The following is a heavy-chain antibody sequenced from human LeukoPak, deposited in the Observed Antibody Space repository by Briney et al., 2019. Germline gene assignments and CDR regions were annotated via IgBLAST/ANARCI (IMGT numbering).Heavy chain of an antibody. J-gene: IGHJ4*02. CDR2: INLDGSER. CDR1: GFTFSGHS. CDR3: GRVIAGAIDY. V-gene: IGHV3-7*01. Sequence: GGTLRLSCAASGFTFSGHSMTWVRQAPGKGLEWVANINLDGSERFYVDFVNGRFTISRDNADNSMYLQMNSLRAEDTAVYYCGRVIAGAIDYWGQGTLVTVSS. D-gene: IGHD6-13*01.